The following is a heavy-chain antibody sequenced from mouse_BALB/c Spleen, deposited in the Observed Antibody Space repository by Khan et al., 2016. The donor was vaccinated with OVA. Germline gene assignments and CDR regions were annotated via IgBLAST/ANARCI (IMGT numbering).Heavy chain of an antibody. CDR3: AYSLLLYCMDY. D-gene: IGHD1-2*01. J-gene: IGHJ4*01. V-gene: IGHV14-3*02. CDR2: IDPANGKT. Sequence: VQLQQSGAELMKPGASVKLSCTVSGFNIKDTYMHWVTQRPEQGLEWIGRIDPANGKTKYDPKFQGKATLTADTSSNTAYLQLSSLTSEDTAVYYCAYSLLLYCMDYWGQGTSVTVSS. CDR1: GFNIKDTY.